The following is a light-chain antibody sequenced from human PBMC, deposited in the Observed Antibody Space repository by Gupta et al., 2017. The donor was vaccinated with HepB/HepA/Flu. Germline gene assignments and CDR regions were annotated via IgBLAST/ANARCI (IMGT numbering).Light chain of an antibody. J-gene: IGLJ2*01. CDR3: QTWGTGIRI. V-gene: IGLV4-69*02. CDR2: LKSDGSH. CDR1: SGHSSYA. Sequence: QLVLTQSPSASASLAASVKLTCTLSSGHSSYAIAWHQQQPEKGPRYLMKLKSDGSHSKGDGIPDRFSGSSSATERYLIISSLQSEDEDDYYCQTWGTGIRIFGGGTKLTVL.